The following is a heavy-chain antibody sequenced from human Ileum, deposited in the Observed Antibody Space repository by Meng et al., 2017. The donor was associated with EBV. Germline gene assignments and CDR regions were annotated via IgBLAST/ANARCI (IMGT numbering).Heavy chain of an antibody. Sequence: LHVPGPGPASPLGTVSSPFSSSGAFVTGPPWWIWVRPPPGEGLEWIGQICHRGATNYNPSLKSRVTISVDTSENQFSLELISVTAADTAVYYCARIPYGDIYSAYFDYWSPGTLVTVSS. CDR3: ARIPYGDIYSAYFDY. CDR2: ICHRGAT. J-gene: IGHJ4*02. V-gene: IGHV4-4*03. CDR1: GAFVTGPPW. D-gene: IGHD2-21*02.